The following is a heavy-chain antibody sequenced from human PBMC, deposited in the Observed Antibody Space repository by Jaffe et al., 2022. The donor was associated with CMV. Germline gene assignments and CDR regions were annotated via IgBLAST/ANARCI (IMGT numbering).Heavy chain of an antibody. D-gene: IGHD3-22*01. V-gene: IGHV3-49*04. CDR1: GFTFGDYA. Sequence: EVQLVESGGGLVQPGRSLRLSCTASGFTFGDYAMSWVRQAPGKGLEWVGFIRSKAYGGTTEYAASVKGRFTISRDDSKSIAYLQMNSLKTEDTAVYYCTRDYYDSSGYYHGAYYYYYMDVWGKGTTVTVSS. J-gene: IGHJ6*03. CDR3: TRDYYDSSGYYHGAYYYYYMDV. CDR2: IRSKAYGGTT.